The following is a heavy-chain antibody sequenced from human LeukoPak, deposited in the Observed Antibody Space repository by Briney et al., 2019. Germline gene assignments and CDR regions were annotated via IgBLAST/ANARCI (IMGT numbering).Heavy chain of an antibody. CDR3: ATMVRGLFSWFDP. D-gene: IGHD3-10*01. J-gene: IGHJ5*02. CDR2: ISGSGSRT. CDR1: GLTFRTYG. V-gene: IGHV3-23*01. Sequence: GGSLRLSCVVSGLTFRTYGMTWVRQAPGKGLEWDSTISGSGSRTYYADSVKGRFTISRDNSKNTLYLQTDSLRADDTAVYYCATMVRGLFSWFDPWGQGTLVTVSS.